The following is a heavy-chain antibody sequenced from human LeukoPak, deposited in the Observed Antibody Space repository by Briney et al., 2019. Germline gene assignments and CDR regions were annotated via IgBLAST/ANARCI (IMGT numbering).Heavy chain of an antibody. CDR1: GFTFSSYA. V-gene: IGHV3-23*01. CDR2: ISGSGGST. CDR3: AKAQELRYFDWLCYFDY. J-gene: IGHJ4*02. D-gene: IGHD3-9*01. Sequence: GGSLRLSCAASGFTFSSYAMSWVRQAPGKGLEWVSAISGSGGSTYYADSVKGRFTISRDNSKNTLYLQMNSLRAEDTAVYYCAKAQELRYFDWLCYFDYWGQGTLVTVPS.